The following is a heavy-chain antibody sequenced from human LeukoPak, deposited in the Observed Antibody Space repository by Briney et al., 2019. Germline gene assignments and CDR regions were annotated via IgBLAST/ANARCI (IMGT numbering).Heavy chain of an antibody. CDR3: ARGLLEVWLPLDI. J-gene: IGHJ3*02. Sequence: KPSETLSLTCTVSGGSISNSYWSWIRQPPGKGLEWIGYIFYSGSTNYNPSLKSRVTISVDTSKNQFSLKLSSVTAADTAVYYCARGLLEVWLPLDIWGQGTMVTVSS. D-gene: IGHD5-18*01. CDR1: GGSISNSY. CDR2: IFYSGST. V-gene: IGHV4-59*01.